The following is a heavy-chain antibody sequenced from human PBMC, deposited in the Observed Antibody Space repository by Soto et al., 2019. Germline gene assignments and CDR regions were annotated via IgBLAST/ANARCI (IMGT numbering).Heavy chain of an antibody. CDR2: IWYDGSNK. Sequence: GGSLRLSCAASGFTFSSYGMHCVRHSPGKGLEWVAVIWYDGSNKYYADSVKGRFTISRDNSKNTLCLQMNSLRAEDTAVYYCARDSLLKTGTFESWTKNPAFDIWGQGTMVTVSS. V-gene: IGHV3-33*01. CDR1: GFTFSSYG. CDR3: ARDSLLKTGTFESWTKNPAFDI. J-gene: IGHJ3*02. D-gene: IGHD1-1*01.